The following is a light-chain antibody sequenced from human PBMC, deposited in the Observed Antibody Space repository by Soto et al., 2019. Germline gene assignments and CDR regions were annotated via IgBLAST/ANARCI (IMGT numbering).Light chain of an antibody. V-gene: IGKV3-20*01. CDR1: QTVSSTH. Sequence: EIVLTQSPGTLSLSPGERATLSCRTRQTVSSTHLAWYQQKRGQAPRLLIYGTSNRATGIPDRFSGSVSGTDFTLTISRLEPEEFAVYHCQVYGSSLLYSLAQGTELEIK. J-gene: IGKJ2*01. CDR3: QVYGSSLLYS. CDR2: GTS.